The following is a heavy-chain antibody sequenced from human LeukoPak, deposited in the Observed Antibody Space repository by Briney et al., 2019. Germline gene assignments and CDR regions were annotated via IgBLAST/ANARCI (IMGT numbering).Heavy chain of an antibody. D-gene: IGHD3-16*01. CDR2: INGDGSST. Sequence: PGGSLRLSCVASGFTFRTYWIHWVRQAPGKGLVWVSRINGDGSSTDYADSVKGRFTISRDNAKNTLYLQMNSLRAEDTAVYYCVRGGVDYWGQGTLVTVSS. V-gene: IGHV3-74*01. CDR3: VRGGVDY. CDR1: GFTFRTYW. J-gene: IGHJ4*02.